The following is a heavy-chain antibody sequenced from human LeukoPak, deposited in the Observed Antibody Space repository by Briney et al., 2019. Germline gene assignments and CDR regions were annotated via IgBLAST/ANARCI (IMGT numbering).Heavy chain of an antibody. CDR2: INTDGSGT. D-gene: IGHD6-6*01. Sequence: PGGSLRLSCAASGFTFSSYWIHWFRQAPGKGLVWVSRINTDGSGTTYADSVKGRFTISRDNAKSTLYLQMNSLRAEDTAVYYCAREYSSSSGRFYDYWGQGTLVTVSS. V-gene: IGHV3-74*01. CDR1: GFTFSSYW. J-gene: IGHJ4*02. CDR3: AREYSSSSGRFYDY.